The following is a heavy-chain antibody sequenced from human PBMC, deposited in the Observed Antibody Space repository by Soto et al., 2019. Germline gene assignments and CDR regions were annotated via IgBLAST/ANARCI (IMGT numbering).Heavy chain of an antibody. CDR2: INHSGST. CDR1: GGSFSGYY. D-gene: IGHD5-12*01. Sequence: ASETLSLTCAVYGGSFSGYYWGWIRPPPGKGLEWIGEINHSGSTNYNPSLKSRVTISVDTSKNQFSLKLSSVTAADTAVYYCARTPSKVATYVHYGMDVWGQGTTVTVSS. V-gene: IGHV4-34*01. J-gene: IGHJ6*02. CDR3: ARTPSKVATYVHYGMDV.